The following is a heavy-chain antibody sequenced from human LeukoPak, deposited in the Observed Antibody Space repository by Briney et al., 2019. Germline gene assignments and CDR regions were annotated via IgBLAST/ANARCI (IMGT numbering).Heavy chain of an antibody. D-gene: IGHD2-15*01. CDR1: GLTFNNYA. J-gene: IGHJ4*02. Sequence: PGGSLRLSCAASGLTFNNYAMNWVRQAPGKGLEWVSTITRSGVTTYYADSVKGRFTISRDNSKNTLYLQMNSLRAEDTAVYFCVKSLCSGGSCYSSDYWGQGTLVTVSS. V-gene: IGHV3-23*01. CDR2: ITRSGVTT. CDR3: VKSLCSGGSCYSSDY.